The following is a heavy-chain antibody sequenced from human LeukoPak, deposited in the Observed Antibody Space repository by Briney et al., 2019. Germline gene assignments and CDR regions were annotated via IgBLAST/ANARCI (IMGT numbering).Heavy chain of an antibody. CDR1: GFTFSSYA. CDR2: ISGSGGST. D-gene: IGHD1-14*01. Sequence: GGSLRLSCAASGFTFSSYAMSWVRQAPGKGLEWVSAISGSGGSTYYADSVKGRFTISRDNSKNTLYLQMNSLRAEDTAVYYCARGVEPLAANTLAYWGQGTLVTVFS. V-gene: IGHV3-23*01. J-gene: IGHJ4*02. CDR3: ARGVEPLAANTLAY.